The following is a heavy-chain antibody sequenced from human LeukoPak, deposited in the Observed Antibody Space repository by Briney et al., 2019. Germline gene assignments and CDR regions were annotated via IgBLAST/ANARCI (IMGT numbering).Heavy chain of an antibody. V-gene: IGHV1-2*02. CDR2: INPNSGGT. CDR1: GYTFTDDY. Sequence: ASVKVSCKASGYTFTDDYIHWVRQAPGQGLEWMGWINPNSGGTNYAQKFQGRVTMTRDTSISTAYMELSRLRSDDTAVYYCARTMVRGVIPDYWGQGTLVTVSS. CDR3: ARTMVRGVIPDY. D-gene: IGHD3-10*01. J-gene: IGHJ4*02.